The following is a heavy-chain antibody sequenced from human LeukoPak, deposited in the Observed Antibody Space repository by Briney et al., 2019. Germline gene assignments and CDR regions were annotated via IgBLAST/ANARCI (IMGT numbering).Heavy chain of an antibody. CDR2: ISWNSGSI. J-gene: IGHJ4*02. Sequence: GGSLRLSCAASGFTFDDYAMHWVRQAPGKGLEWVSGISWNSGSIGYADSVKCRFTISRDNAKNSLYLQMNSLRAEDTALYYCAKGQRSGTYYYAFDSLGQGTLVTVSS. CDR1: GFTFDDYA. CDR3: AKGQRSGTYYYAFDS. D-gene: IGHD3-10*01. V-gene: IGHV3-9*01.